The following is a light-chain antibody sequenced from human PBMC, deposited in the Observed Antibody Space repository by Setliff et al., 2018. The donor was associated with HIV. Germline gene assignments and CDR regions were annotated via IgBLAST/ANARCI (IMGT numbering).Light chain of an antibody. Sequence: QSALTQPASVTGSPGQSITISCTGTSSDIGRFNYVSWYRQFPGKGPTLVIFDVNQRPSGVSNRFSGSKSGNIASLIISGLQAEDEADYFCCSYSGRSTYVFGSGTKGTVL. J-gene: IGLJ1*01. CDR2: DVN. CDR1: SSDIGRFNY. CDR3: CSYSGRSTYV. V-gene: IGLV2-14*03.